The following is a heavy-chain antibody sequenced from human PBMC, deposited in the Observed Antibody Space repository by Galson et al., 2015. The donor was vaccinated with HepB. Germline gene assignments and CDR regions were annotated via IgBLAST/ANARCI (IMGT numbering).Heavy chain of an antibody. Sequence: SLRLSCAASGFTVSSNYMSWVRQAPGKGLERVSVTYSGGHTFYADSVRGRFTISRDNSKNTVFLQMNSLRPEDTSVYYCARDVSHLYGMDVWGQGTSVTVSS. V-gene: IGHV3-66*02. CDR3: ARDVSHLYGMDV. CDR1: GFTVSSNY. D-gene: IGHD2/OR15-2a*01. J-gene: IGHJ6*02. CDR2: TYSGGHT.